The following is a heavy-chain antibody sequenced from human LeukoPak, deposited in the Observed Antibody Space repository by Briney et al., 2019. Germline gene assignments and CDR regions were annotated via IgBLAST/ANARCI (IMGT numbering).Heavy chain of an antibody. J-gene: IGHJ4*02. D-gene: IGHD3-10*01. CDR1: GYSFTSYW. V-gene: IGHV5-51*01. CDR2: IYPGGSDT. Sequence: GESLKISCKGSGYSFTSYWIGWVRQMPGKGLEWMGIIYPGGSDTRYSPSFQGQVTISADKSISTAYLQWSSLKASDTAMYYCARRRQPLLWFGENLDYWGQGTLVTVSS. CDR3: ARRRQPLLWFGENLDY.